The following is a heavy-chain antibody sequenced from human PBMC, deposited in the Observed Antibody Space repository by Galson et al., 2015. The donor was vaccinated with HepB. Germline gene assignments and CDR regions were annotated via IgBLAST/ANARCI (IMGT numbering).Heavy chain of an antibody. Sequence: SLRLSCAASGFAFNTYTMQWVRQAPGKGLEWVATISSAGTTQYYADSVKGRFTSSRDNSKNLVYLQMNSLGAEDTAVYYCARDAMGRGSGSYSAFDYWGQGTLVTVSS. V-gene: IGHV3-30-3*01. J-gene: IGHJ4*02. CDR2: ISSAGTTQ. CDR3: ARDAMGRGSGSYSAFDY. CDR1: GFAFNTYT. D-gene: IGHD1-26*01.